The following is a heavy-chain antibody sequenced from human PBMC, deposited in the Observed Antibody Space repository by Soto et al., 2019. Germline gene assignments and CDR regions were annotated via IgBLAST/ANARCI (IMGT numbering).Heavy chain of an antibody. CDR3: AREQPGGMDNYFYYRYV. CDR1: GFSLCNYG. Sequence: QVQLVESGGGVVQPGRSLRLSCAASGFSLCNYGIHWVREAPGKGLEWVAVILYDGPNKAYAVSVKGRFDISKDISKNTGYLQMNSLRAEDTAVYYCAREQPGGMDNYFYYRYVLVKETPVTVS. J-gene: IGHJ6*03. CDR2: ILYDGPNK. D-gene: IGHD2-2*03. V-gene: IGHV3-33*01.